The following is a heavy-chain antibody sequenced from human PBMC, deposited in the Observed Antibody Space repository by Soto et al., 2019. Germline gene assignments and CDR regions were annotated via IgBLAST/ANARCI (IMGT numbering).Heavy chain of an antibody. V-gene: IGHV1-18*01. CDR2: ISAYNGNT. CDR3: ARVVATVAGPYGMDV. Sequence: QVQLVQSGAEVRKPGASVKVSCRASGYTFTSYVISWVRQAPGQGLEWMGWISAYNGNTNFAQKLQGRVTMTTDTSTSTAYMELRSLRSDDTAVYYCARVVATVAGPYGMDVWGQGTTVTVSS. CDR1: GYTFTSYV. D-gene: IGHD6-19*01. J-gene: IGHJ6*02.